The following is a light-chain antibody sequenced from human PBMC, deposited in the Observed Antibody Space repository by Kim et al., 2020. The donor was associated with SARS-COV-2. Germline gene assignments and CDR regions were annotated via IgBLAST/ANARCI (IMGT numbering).Light chain of an antibody. J-gene: IGLJ2*01. V-gene: IGLV3-19*01. CDR2: GKN. CDR1: SLRSYY. CDR3: NSRDSSGPVV. Sequence: SSELTQDSAVSVALGQTVRITCKGDSLRSYYASWYQQKPGQAPVLVIYGKNNRPSGIPDRFPGSSPGNTASLTITGAQAEDEADYYFNSRDSSGPVVFGG.